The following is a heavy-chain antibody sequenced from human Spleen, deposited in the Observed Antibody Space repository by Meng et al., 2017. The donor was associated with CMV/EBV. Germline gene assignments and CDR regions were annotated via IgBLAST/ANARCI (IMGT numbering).Heavy chain of an antibody. CDR3: ARENKERREWLSISWFDP. Sequence: GESLKISCAASGFTFSSYEMNWVRQTPGKGLEWVSYISSSGSTIYDADSVKGRFTISRDNAKNSLYLQMNSLRAEDTAVYYCARENKERREWLSISWFDPWGQGTLVTVSS. V-gene: IGHV3-48*03. J-gene: IGHJ5*02. D-gene: IGHD3-3*01. CDR2: ISSSGSTI. CDR1: GFTFSSYE.